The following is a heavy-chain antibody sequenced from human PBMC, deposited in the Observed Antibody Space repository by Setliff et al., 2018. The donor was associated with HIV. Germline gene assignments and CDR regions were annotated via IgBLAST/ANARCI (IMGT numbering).Heavy chain of an antibody. V-gene: IGHV3-7*01. CDR1: GFTLSRCW. Sequence: LRLSCVASGFTLSRCWMNWVRQAPGKGLEWVGNIKQDGSERYYVDSVKGRFTISRDNAENSVYLQMNSLRADDTAMYYCACPKEGYSGSGGAFQIWGQGTMVTVSS. D-gene: IGHD3-10*01. CDR3: ACPKEGYSGSGGAFQI. J-gene: IGHJ3*02. CDR2: IKQDGSER.